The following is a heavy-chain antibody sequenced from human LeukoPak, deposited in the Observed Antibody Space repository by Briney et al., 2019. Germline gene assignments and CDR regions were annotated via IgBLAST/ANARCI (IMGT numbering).Heavy chain of an antibody. CDR1: GGSFSGYY. CDR2: INHSGST. Sequence: SETLSLTCAVYGGSFSGYYWSWLRQPPGKGLEWIGEINHSGSTNYNPSLKSRVTISVDTSKNQFSLKLSAVPAADTAMYYCARGFRPFDYWGQGTLVTVSS. J-gene: IGHJ4*02. CDR3: ARGFRPFDY. V-gene: IGHV4-34*01.